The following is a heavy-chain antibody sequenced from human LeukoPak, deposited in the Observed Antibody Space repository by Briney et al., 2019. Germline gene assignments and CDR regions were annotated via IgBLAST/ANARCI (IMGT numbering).Heavy chain of an antibody. CDR3: ARVPGYSSGWYMDFDY. CDR2: ISYDGSNK. J-gene: IGHJ4*02. V-gene: IGHV3-30-3*01. Sequence: GGSLRLSCAASGFTVSNNYMGWVRQAPGKGLEWVAVISYDGSNKYYADSVKGRFTISRDNSKNTLYLQMNSLRAEDTAVYYCARVPGYSSGWYMDFDYWGQGTLVTVSS. CDR1: GFTVSNNY. D-gene: IGHD6-19*01.